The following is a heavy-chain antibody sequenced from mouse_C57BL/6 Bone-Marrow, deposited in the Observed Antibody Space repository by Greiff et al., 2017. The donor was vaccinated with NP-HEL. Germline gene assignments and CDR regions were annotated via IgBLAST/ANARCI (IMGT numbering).Heavy chain of an antibody. D-gene: IGHD1-2*01. V-gene: IGHV1-18*01. CDR1: GYPFTDYN. Sequence: VQLQQSGPELVKPGASVQIPCKASGYPFTDYNMDWVKQSHGKSLEWIGDINPNNGGTFYNQKFKGKATLTVDKSSSTAYMELRSLTSEDTAVYYCARYGFGRHYAMDYWGQGTSVTVSS. CDR3: ARYGFGRHYAMDY. J-gene: IGHJ4*01. CDR2: INPNNGGT.